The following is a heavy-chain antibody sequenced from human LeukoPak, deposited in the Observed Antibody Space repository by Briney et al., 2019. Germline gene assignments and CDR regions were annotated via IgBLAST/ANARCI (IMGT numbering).Heavy chain of an antibody. CDR1: GYSISSGYY. J-gene: IGHJ4*02. CDR3: ARDRRGGSWYYDY. D-gene: IGHD2-15*01. CDR2: IYHSGST. V-gene: IGHV4-38-2*02. Sequence: PSETLSLTCAVSGYSISSGYYWGWIRQPPGKGLEWIGSIYHSGSTYYNPSLKSRVTISVDTSKNQLSLKLSSVTAADTAVYYCARDRRGGSWYYDYWGQGTLVTVSS.